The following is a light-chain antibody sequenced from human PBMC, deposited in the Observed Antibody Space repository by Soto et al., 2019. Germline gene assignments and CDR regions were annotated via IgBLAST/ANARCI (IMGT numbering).Light chain of an antibody. J-gene: IGKJ4*01. CDR1: QDISHY. V-gene: IGKV1-9*01. CDR2: GTS. Sequence: DIQLTQSPSFLSASVGDRVTISCRASQDISHYLAWYQQKPGKAPKFLIYGTSTLQSGVPSRFSGSGAGTEFALTISSLQPEDFATYYCQQGNSYPLTFGGGTKVDIX. CDR3: QQGNSYPLT.